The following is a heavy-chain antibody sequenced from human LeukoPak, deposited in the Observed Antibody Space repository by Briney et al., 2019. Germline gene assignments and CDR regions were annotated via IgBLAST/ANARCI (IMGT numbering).Heavy chain of an antibody. J-gene: IGHJ6*02. CDR1: GDSISYYY. CDR2: IYYSGTT. V-gene: IGHV4-59*01. CDR3: AREDPQTTVPEGMDV. Sequence: SETLSLTCTVSGDSISYYYWSWIRQSPGKGLEWIGYIYYSGTTNYNPSLKSRVTISVDTSKNQFSLQLRSVTAADMAVYYCAREDPQTTVPEGMDVWGQGTTVTVSS. D-gene: IGHD4-17*01.